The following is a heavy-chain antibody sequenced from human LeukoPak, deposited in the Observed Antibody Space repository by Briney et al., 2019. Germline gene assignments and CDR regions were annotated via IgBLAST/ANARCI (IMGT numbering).Heavy chain of an antibody. V-gene: IGHV3-7*01. J-gene: IGHJ3*02. CDR2: IKQDGSEK. CDR3: ARDGHYYDSSGYYLGAFDI. CDR1: GFTFSSYW. D-gene: IGHD3-22*01. Sequence: GGSLRLSCAASGFTFSSYWMSWVRQAPGKGLEWVANIKQDGSEKYYVDSVKGRFTISRDNAKNSLYLQMNSLRAEDTAVYYCARDGHYYDSSGYYLGAFDIWGQGTMVTVSS.